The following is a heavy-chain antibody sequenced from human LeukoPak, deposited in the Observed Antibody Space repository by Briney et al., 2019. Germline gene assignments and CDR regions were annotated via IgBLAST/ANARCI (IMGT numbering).Heavy chain of an antibody. J-gene: IGHJ3*02. Sequence: ASVKVSCKASGYTFTSYDINWVRQATGQGLEWMGWMNPNSGNTGYAQKFQGRVTITRNTSVSTAYMELSSLRSEDTAVYYCARVSPADSSGWYDGFSFDIWGQGTMVTVSS. CDR3: ARVSPADSSGWYDGFSFDI. CDR1: GYTFTSYD. V-gene: IGHV1-8*03. CDR2: MNPNSGNT. D-gene: IGHD6-19*01.